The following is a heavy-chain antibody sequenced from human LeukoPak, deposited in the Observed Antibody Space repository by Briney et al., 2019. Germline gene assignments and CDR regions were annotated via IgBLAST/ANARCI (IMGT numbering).Heavy chain of an antibody. CDR3: AGEGYSYGYVY. V-gene: IGHV3-30*04. CDR1: GFTFSSYA. J-gene: IGHJ4*02. D-gene: IGHD5-18*01. Sequence: GGSLRLSCAASGFTFSSYAMHWVRQAPGKGLEWVAVISYDGSNKYYADSVKGRFTISRDNSKNTLYLQMNSLRAEDTAVYYCAGEGYSYGYVYWGQGTLVTVSS. CDR2: ISYDGSNK.